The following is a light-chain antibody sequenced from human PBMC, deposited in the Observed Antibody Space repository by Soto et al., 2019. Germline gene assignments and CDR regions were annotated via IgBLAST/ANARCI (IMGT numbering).Light chain of an antibody. V-gene: IGLV2-14*03. CDR3: SSYTSTSTVV. CDR1: SSDVGGYSY. J-gene: IGLJ2*01. Sequence: QSALTQPASVSGSPGQSITISCTGTSSDVGGYSYVSWYQQHPGKAPKLMIYDVSNRPSGVSNRFSGSKSGNTASLTISGLQAEDEADYYCSSYTSTSTVVFGGGTKLNVL. CDR2: DVS.